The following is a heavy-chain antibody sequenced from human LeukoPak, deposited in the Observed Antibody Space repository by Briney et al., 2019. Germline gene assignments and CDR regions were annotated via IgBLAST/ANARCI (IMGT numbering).Heavy chain of an antibody. Sequence: PSETLSLTCAVYGGSFSGYYWSWIRQPPGKGLEWIGEINHSGSTNYNPSLKSRVTISVDTSKNQFSLKLSSVTAADTAVYYCARAAGWFWLGAYYFDYWGQGTLVTVSS. CDR3: ARAAGWFWLGAYYFDY. J-gene: IGHJ4*02. CDR1: GGSFSGYY. V-gene: IGHV4-34*01. CDR2: INHSGST. D-gene: IGHD6-19*01.